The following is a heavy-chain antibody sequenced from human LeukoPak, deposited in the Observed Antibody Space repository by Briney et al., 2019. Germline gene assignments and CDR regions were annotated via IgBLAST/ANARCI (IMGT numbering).Heavy chain of an antibody. Sequence: PGGSLRLSCAASGFTFSDYYMSWIRQAPGKGLEWVSYISSSSSYTNYADSLKGRFTISRDNSKNTLYLQMNSLRAEDTAVYYCARGGYYGDYVRWFGPWGQGTLVTVSS. CDR1: GFTFSDYY. J-gene: IGHJ5*02. D-gene: IGHD4-17*01. CDR3: ARGGYYGDYVRWFGP. V-gene: IGHV3-11*06. CDR2: ISSSSSYT.